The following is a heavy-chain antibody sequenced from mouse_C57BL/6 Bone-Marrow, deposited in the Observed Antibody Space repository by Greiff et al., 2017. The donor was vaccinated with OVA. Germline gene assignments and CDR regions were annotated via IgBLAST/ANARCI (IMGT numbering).Heavy chain of an antibody. V-gene: IGHV1-4*01. J-gene: IGHJ4*01. CDR3: ARSKGITTVVAPYYYARDY. CDR1: GYTFTSYT. D-gene: IGHD1-1*01. Sequence: QVQLQQSGAELARPGASVKMSCKASGYTFTSYTMHWVKQRPGQGLEWIGYINPSSGYTKYNQKFKDKATLTADKSSSTAYMQLSSLTSEDSAVYYCARSKGITTVVAPYYYARDYWGQGTSVTVSS. CDR2: INPSSGYT.